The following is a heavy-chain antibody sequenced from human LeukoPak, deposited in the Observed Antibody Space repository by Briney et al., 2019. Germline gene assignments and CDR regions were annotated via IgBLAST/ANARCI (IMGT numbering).Heavy chain of an antibody. CDR1: GYTFTGYY. CDR2: INPNSGGT. D-gene: IGHD6-19*01. CDR3: ARGAAGSGWYLDY. Sequence: ASVKVSCKASGYTFTGYYMHWVRQAPGQGLEWMGWINPNSGGTNYAQKFQGRVTMTRDTSISTAYMELSRLRSDDTAVYYCARGAAGSGWYLDYWGQGTLVTVSS. J-gene: IGHJ4*02. V-gene: IGHV1-2*02.